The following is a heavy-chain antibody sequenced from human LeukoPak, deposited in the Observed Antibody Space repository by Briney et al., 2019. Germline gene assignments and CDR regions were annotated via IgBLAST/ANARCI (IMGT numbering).Heavy chain of an antibody. CDR1: GGTFSSYA. CDR3: ARVVGGSYYRGSAFDI. J-gene: IGHJ3*02. D-gene: IGHD1-26*01. CDR2: IIPIFGTA. Sequence: GASVKVSCKASGGTFSSYAISWVRQAPGQGLEWMGGIIPIFGTANYAQKFQGRVTITTDESTSTAYMELSSLRSEDTAVYYCARVVGGSYYRGSAFDIWGQGTMVTDSS. V-gene: IGHV1-69*05.